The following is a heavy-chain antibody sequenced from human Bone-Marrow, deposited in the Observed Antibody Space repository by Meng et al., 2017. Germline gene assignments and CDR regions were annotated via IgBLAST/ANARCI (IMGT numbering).Heavy chain of an antibody. CDR2: IYYSGST. V-gene: IGHV4-39*07. Sequence: SETLSLTCTVSGGSISSSSYYWGWIRQPPGKGLEWIGSIYYSGSTNYNPSLKSRVTISVDTSKNQFSLKLSSVTAADTAVYYCARIHGGNSGDYWGQGTLVTVSS. CDR1: GGSISSSSYY. J-gene: IGHJ4*02. D-gene: IGHD4-23*01. CDR3: ARIHGGNSGDY.